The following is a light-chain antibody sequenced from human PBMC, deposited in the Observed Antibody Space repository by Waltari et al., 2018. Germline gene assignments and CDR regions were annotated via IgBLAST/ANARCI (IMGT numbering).Light chain of an antibody. CDR1: TSTIRAGYD. Sequence: QSVLTPPPSVSAAPGQRVPISCTGSTSTIRAGYDVHWYQQLPGTAPKLLLYGNSNRPSGVPDRFSGSKSGTSASLAITGLQAEDEADYYCQSYDSSLSVVFGGGTKLTVL. CDR2: GNS. V-gene: IGLV1-40*01. J-gene: IGLJ2*01. CDR3: QSYDSSLSVV.